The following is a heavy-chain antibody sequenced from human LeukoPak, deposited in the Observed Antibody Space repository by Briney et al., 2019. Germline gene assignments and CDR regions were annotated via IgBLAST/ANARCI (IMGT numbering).Heavy chain of an antibody. V-gene: IGHV3-48*03. CDR2: ISNRGDTI. CDR3: ARNIRGATYFDY. Sequence: GGSLRLSCAASGFTFSSYEMNWVRQAPGKGLEWVSYISNRGDTIFYADSVKGRFIISRDNAKNSLYLQMNSLRDEDTAVYFCARNIRGATYFDYWGQGALVTVSS. J-gene: IGHJ4*02. D-gene: IGHD1-14*01. CDR1: GFTFSSYE.